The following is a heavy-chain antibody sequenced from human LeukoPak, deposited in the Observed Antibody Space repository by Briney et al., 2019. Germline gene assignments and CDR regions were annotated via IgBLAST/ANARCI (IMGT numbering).Heavy chain of an antibody. CDR1: GGSISNQY. D-gene: IGHD6-19*01. J-gene: IGHJ5*02. V-gene: IGHV4-59*11. CDR3: ARAVAGPLGSWFDP. CDR2: IFDSGST. Sequence: SETLSLTCAVSGGSISNQYWNWIRQPPGKGLEWIGYIFDSGSTKYNPSLKSRVAISVDTSKNQFSLKLSSVTAADTAAYYCARAVAGPLGSWFDPWGQGTLVTVSS.